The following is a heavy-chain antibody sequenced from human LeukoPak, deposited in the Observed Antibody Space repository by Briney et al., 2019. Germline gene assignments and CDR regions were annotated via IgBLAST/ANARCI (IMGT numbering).Heavy chain of an antibody. CDR2: IYYSGNT. V-gene: IGHV4-59*01. Sequence: SETLSLTCTVSGGSINSYYWSWIRQPPGKGLEWIGYIYYSGNTNYNPSLKSRVTISVDTSKNQFSLKLISVTAADTAVYYCARASIVGATYYFDYWGQGTLVTVSS. CDR1: GGSINSYY. J-gene: IGHJ4*02. D-gene: IGHD1-26*01. CDR3: ARASIVGATYYFDY.